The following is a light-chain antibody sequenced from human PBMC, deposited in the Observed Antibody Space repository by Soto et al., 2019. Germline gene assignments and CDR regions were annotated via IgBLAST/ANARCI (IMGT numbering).Light chain of an antibody. J-gene: IGLJ2*01. CDR3: SSYGGSNNYVL. Sequence: QSALTQPASVSGSPGQSITISCTGTSSDIGGYKYVSWYQHHPGKVPQLIIYDVKKRPSGVPDRFSGSKSGNTASLTVSGLQTEDEADYYCSSYGGSNNYVLFGGGTKLTVL. CDR2: DVK. CDR1: SSDIGGYKY. V-gene: IGLV2-8*01.